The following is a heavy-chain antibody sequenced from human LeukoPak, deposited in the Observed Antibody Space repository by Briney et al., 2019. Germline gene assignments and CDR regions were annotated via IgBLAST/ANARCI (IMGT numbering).Heavy chain of an antibody. V-gene: IGHV4-59*01. CDR2: IYYSGST. CDR3: ASGVGATSLGY. J-gene: IGHJ4*02. CDR1: GGSISSYY. D-gene: IGHD1-26*01. Sequence: SETLSLTCTVSGGSISSYYWSWIRQPPEKGLEWIGYIYYSGSTNYNPSLKSRVTISVDTSKNQFSLKLSSVTAADTAVYYCASGVGATSLGYWGQGTLVTVSS.